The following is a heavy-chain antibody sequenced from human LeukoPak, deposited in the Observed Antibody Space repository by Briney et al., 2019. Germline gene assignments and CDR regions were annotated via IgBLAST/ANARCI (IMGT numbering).Heavy chain of an antibody. CDR3: ARDRRMFGVVTTHDY. D-gene: IGHD3-3*01. CDR1: GGSISSYY. V-gene: IGHV4-4*07. J-gene: IGHJ4*02. Sequence: SETLSLTCTVSGGSISSYYWSWIRQPAGKGLEWIGRIYTSGSTNYNPSLKSRVTMSVDTSKNQFSLKLSSVTAADTAVYYCARDRRMFGVVTTHDYWGQGPLVTVSS. CDR2: IYTSGST.